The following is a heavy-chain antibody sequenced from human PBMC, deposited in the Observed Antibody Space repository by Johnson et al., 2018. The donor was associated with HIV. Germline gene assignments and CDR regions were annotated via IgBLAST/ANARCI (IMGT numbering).Heavy chain of an antibody. Sequence: VQLVESGGGLVQPGRSLRLSCAASGFTFDDYAMHWVRQAPGKGLEWVSGISWNSGSIGYADSVKGRFTISRDNAKNSLYLQMNNLRAEDTAMYYCALILARGWLQRGAFDIWGPGTMVTVSS. V-gene: IGHV3-9*01. CDR2: ISWNSGSI. CDR3: ALILARGWLQRGAFDI. D-gene: IGHD5-24*01. J-gene: IGHJ3*02. CDR1: GFTFDDYA.